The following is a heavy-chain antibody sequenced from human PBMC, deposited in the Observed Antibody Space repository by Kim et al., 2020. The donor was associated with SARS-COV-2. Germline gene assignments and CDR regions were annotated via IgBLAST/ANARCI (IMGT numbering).Heavy chain of an antibody. CDR2: ISAYNGNT. CDR1: GYTFTSYG. D-gene: IGHD3-22*01. J-gene: IGHJ4*02. CDR3: ARDEKGDDSRTEGDNFDY. Sequence: ASVKVSCKASGYTFTSYGISWVRQAPGQGLEWMGWISAYNGNTNYAQKLQGRVTMTTDTSTSTAYMELRSLRSDDTAVYYCARDEKGDDSRTEGDNFDYWGQGTLVTVSS. V-gene: IGHV1-18*01.